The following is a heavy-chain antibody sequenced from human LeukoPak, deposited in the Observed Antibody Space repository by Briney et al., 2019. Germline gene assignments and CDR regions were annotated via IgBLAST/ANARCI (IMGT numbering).Heavy chain of an antibody. D-gene: IGHD5-18*01. V-gene: IGHV3-48*01. Sequence: GGSLRLSRAASGFTFSTYSMNRVRQAPGKGLEWLSYISGSGGTRNYADSVKGRFTISRDNAKNSLYLQMNSLRAEDTAMYYCARSDRGYSYGSFDQWGQGTLFTVSS. CDR1: GFTFSTYS. CDR2: ISGSGGTR. CDR3: ARSDRGYSYGSFDQ. J-gene: IGHJ4*02.